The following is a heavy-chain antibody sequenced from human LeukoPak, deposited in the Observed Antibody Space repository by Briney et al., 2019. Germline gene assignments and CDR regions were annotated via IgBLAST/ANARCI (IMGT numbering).Heavy chain of an antibody. D-gene: IGHD3-16*02. V-gene: IGHV4-59*01. CDR3: ARDRGDYVWGSYRYNPEGYFDY. CDR2: IYYSGST. CDR1: GGSISSYY. J-gene: IGHJ4*02. Sequence: SETLSLTCTVSGGSISSYYWSWIRQPPGKGLEWIGYIYYSGSTNYNPSLKSRVTISVDTSKNQFSLKLSSVTAADTAVYYCARDRGDYVWGSYRYNPEGYFDYWGQGTLVTVSS.